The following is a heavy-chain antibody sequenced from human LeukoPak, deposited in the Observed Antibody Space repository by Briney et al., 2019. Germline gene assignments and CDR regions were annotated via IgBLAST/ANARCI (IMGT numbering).Heavy chain of an antibody. CDR1: GFTFSTYW. Sequence: QPGGSLRLSCAASGFTFSTYWMSWVRQAPGMGLEWVANIKQDGSEKRYVDSVRGRFTISRDNAKNTLYLQMNSLRAEDTAVYYCARQYSYAQWWFDPWGQGTLVTVSS. J-gene: IGHJ5*02. D-gene: IGHD5-18*01. V-gene: IGHV3-7*01. CDR3: ARQYSYAQWWFDP. CDR2: IKQDGSEK.